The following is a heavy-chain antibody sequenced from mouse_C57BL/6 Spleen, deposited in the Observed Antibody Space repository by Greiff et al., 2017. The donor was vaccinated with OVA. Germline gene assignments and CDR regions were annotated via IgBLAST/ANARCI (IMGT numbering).Heavy chain of an antibody. CDR1: GYSITSGYY. V-gene: IGHV3-6*01. CDR2: ISYDGSN. D-gene: IGHD2-4*01. Sequence: EVQRVESGPGLVKPSQSLSLTCSVTGYSITSGYYWHWIRQFPGNKLEWMGYISYDGSNNYNPSLKNRISITRDTSKNQFFLKLNSVTTEDTATYYCAREEDYDWFAYWGQGTLVTVSA. CDR3: AREEDYDWFAY. J-gene: IGHJ3*01.